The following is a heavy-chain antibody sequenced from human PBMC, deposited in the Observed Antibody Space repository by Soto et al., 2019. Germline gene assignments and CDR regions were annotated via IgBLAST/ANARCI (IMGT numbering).Heavy chain of an antibody. CDR2: ISGSGGST. V-gene: IGHV3-23*01. CDR3: AFHFPPRSSGRKMDV. D-gene: IGHD6-19*01. CDR1: GFTYSSYA. J-gene: IGHJ6*04. Sequence: EVQLLESGGGLVQPGGSLRLSCAASGFTYSSYAMSWVRQAPGKGLEWVSAISGSGGSTYYADSVKGRFTISRDNSKNTLYLQMNSLRAEDTAVYYSAFHFPPRSSGRKMDVWGKGTTVTVSS.